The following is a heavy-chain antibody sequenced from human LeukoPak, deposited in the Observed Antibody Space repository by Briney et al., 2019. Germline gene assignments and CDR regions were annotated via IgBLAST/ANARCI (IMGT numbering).Heavy chain of an antibody. CDR2: ITGDGSGA. CDR1: GFTFSSYW. Sequence: GGSLRLSCAASGFTFSSYWMHWVRQAPGTGLVWVSRITGDGSGANYADSVKGRFTISRDNAKNTLYLQMNSLRAEDTAAYYCARFAVTTAGDYWGQGTLVTVSS. CDR3: ARFAVTTAGDY. D-gene: IGHD1-1*01. J-gene: IGHJ4*02. V-gene: IGHV3-74*01.